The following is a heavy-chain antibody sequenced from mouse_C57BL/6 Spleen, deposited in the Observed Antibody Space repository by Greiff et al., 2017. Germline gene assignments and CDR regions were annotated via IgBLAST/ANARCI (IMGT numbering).Heavy chain of an antibody. CDR2: IDPSDSYT. CDR3: AREGGSLYFDY. V-gene: IGHV1-69*01. CDR1: GYTFTSYW. J-gene: IGHJ2*01. Sequence: QVQLQQPGAELVMPGASVKLSCKASGYTFTSYWMHWVKQRPGQGLEWIGEIDPSDSYTNYNQKFKGKSTLTVDKSSSTAYMQLSSLTSEDSAVYYCAREGGSLYFDYWGQGATLTVSS. D-gene: IGHD1-1*02.